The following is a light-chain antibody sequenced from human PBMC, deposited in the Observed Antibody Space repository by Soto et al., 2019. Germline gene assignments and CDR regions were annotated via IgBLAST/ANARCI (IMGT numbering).Light chain of an antibody. CDR1: QTISSW. V-gene: IGKV1-5*03. J-gene: IGKJ1*01. CDR2: KAS. CDR3: QQYNSYALT. Sequence: DTQMTQSPSTLSASVGGRVAIICRASQTISSWLAWYQQKPGKAPKLLIYKASSLESGVPSRFSGSGSGTEFTLTISSLQPDDFATYYFQQYNSYALTFGQGSKVEIK.